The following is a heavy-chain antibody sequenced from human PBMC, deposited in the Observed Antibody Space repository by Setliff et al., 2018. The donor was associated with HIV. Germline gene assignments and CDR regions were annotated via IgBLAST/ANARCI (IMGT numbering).Heavy chain of an antibody. J-gene: IGHJ4*02. V-gene: IGHV3-7*03. Sequence: GGSLRLSCAASGFTFSRFWMSWVRQAPGRGLEWVASIKHHGSNKYYADSVKGRFTISRDNSKNTLSLQMNSLGAEDTAVYYCANRLRGYNKWYYFDYWGQGTLVTVSS. CDR1: GFTFSRFW. D-gene: IGHD1-1*01. CDR2: IKHHGSNK. CDR3: ANRLRGYNKWYYFDY.